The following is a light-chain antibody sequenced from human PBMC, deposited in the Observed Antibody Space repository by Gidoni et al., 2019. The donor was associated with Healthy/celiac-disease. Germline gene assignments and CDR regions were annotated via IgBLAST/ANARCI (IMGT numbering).Light chain of an antibody. CDR1: QSLLHSDGNTY. CDR2: KMS. J-gene: IGKJ1*01. CDR3: MQANQFPRT. V-gene: IGKV2-24*01. Sequence: DSVMTQTPLSSPVTLGQPASISCRSSQSLLHSDGNTYLSWLQQRPGQPPRLLIYKMSNRFSGVPDRFSGSGAGTDFTLTISRVEAEDVGVYYCMQANQFPRTFXQXTKVDIK.